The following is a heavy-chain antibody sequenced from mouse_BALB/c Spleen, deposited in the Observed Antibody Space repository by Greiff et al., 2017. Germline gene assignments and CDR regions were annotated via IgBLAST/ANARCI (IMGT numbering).Heavy chain of an antibody. CDR2: IDPANGNT. D-gene: IGHD1-1*01. CDR3: ARDRDYGSLFAY. J-gene: IGHJ3*01. CDR1: GFNIKDTY. Sequence: VQLKQSGAELVKPGASVKLSCTASGFNIKDTYMHWVKQRPEQGLEWIGRIDPANGNTKYDPKFQGKATITADTSSNTAYLQLSSLTSEDTAVYYCARDRDYGSLFAYWGQGTLVTVSA. V-gene: IGHV14-3*02.